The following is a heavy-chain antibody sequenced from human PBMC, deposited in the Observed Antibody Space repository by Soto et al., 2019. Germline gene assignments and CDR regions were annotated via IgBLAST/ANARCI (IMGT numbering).Heavy chain of an antibody. CDR2: INPSGGST. CDR1: GYTFTSYY. Sequence: ASVKVSCKASGYTFTSYYMHWVRQAPAQGLEWMGIINPSGGSTSYAQKFQGRVTMTRDTSTSTVYMELSSLRSEDTAVYYCARDPRDTIFGVVIRSWFDPWGQGTLVTVSS. J-gene: IGHJ5*02. D-gene: IGHD3-3*01. CDR3: ARDPRDTIFGVVIRSWFDP. V-gene: IGHV1-46*01.